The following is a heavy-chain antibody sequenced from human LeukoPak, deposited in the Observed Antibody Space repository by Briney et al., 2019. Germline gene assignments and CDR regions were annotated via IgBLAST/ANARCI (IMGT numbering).Heavy chain of an antibody. CDR3: ARDRARGPGVVPAASLGY. CDR1: GYTFTGYY. Sequence: GASVKVSCKASGYTFTGYYMHWVRQAPGQGLEWMGWINPNSGGTNYAQKFQGRVTRTRDTSNSTAYMELSRLRSDDTAVYYCARDRARGPGVVPAASLGYWGQGTLVTVSS. V-gene: IGHV1-2*02. CDR2: INPNSGGT. D-gene: IGHD2-2*01. J-gene: IGHJ4*02.